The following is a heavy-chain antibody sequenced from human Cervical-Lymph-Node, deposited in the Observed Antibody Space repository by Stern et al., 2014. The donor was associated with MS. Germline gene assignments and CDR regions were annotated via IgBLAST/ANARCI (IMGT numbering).Heavy chain of an antibody. J-gene: IGHJ4*02. V-gene: IGHV1-2*06. Sequence: QVQLVQSGAEVKKPGASVKVSCKASGYTFTGYYMHWVRQAPGQGLEWMGRINPNSGGTNYAQKFQGRVTMTRDTPISTAYMELSRLRSDDTAVYYCARDSGWYDLHAFDYWGQGTLVTVSS. CDR1: GYTFTGYY. CDR2: INPNSGGT. CDR3: ARDSGWYDLHAFDY. D-gene: IGHD6-19*01.